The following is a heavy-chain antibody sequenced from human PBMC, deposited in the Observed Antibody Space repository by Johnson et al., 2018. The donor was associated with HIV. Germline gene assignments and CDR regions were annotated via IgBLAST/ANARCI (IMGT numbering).Heavy chain of an antibody. CDR2: ISSSGSTI. CDR1: GFTFSDYY. Sequence: QVQLVESGGGLVKPGGSLRLSCAASGFTFSDYYMNWIRQAPGKGLEWISYISSSGSTIYHADSVKGRFTISRDNSKNTLYLQMNSLRAEDTAVYYCAKSSVTDAFDIWGQGTMVTVSS. D-gene: IGHD6-19*01. CDR3: AKSSVTDAFDI. J-gene: IGHJ3*02. V-gene: IGHV3-11*04.